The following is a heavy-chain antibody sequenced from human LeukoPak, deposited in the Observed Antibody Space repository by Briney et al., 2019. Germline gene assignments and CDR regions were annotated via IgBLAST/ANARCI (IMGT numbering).Heavy chain of an antibody. Sequence: GGSLRLSCAASGFTFSSYGMHWVRQAPGKGLEWVAVIWYDGSNKHYADSVKGRFTISRDNSKNTLYLQMNSLRAEDTAVYYCARGSPYYDILTGYTFDYWGQGTLVTVSS. V-gene: IGHV3-33*01. D-gene: IGHD3-9*01. CDR3: ARGSPYYDILTGYTFDY. CDR1: GFTFSSYG. CDR2: IWYDGSNK. J-gene: IGHJ4*02.